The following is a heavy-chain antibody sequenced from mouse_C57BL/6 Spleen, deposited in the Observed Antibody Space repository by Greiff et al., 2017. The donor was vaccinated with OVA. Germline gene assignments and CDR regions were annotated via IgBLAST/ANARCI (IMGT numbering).Heavy chain of an antibody. CDR1: GYALSSSW. D-gene: IGHD3-1*01. Sequence: QVQLQQSGPELVKPGASVKISCKASGYALSSSWMNWVKQRPGKGLEWIGRFYPGDGDTNYNGKFKGKATLTADKSSSTAYMQRSSLTSEDSAVYFCARWGFYWYFDVWGTVTTVTVSS. CDR3: ARWGFYWYFDV. V-gene: IGHV1-82*01. CDR2: FYPGDGDT. J-gene: IGHJ1*03.